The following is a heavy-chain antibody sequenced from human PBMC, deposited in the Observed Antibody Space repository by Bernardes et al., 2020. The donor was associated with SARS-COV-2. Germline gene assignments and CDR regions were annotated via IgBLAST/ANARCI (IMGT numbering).Heavy chain of an antibody. D-gene: IGHD6-13*01. J-gene: IGHJ3*02. CDR2: ISWNSGSI. V-gene: IGHV3-9*01. Sequence: GGSLRLSCAASGFTFDDYAMHWVRQAPGKGLEWVSGISWNSGSIGYADSVKGRFTISRDNAKNSLYLQMNSLRAEDTALYYCAKEAPGYSSSWYSGAFDIWGQGTMVTVSS. CDR1: GFTFDDYA. CDR3: AKEAPGYSSSWYSGAFDI.